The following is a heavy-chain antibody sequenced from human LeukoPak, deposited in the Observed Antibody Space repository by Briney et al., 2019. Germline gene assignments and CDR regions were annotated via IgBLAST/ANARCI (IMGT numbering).Heavy chain of an antibody. Sequence: SETLSLTCAHSVGSIIRGAYCWGWIRQPPGKGLEWIGSIYYSGSTYYNPSLKSRVNISVDTSKNQFSLKLSSVTAADTAVYYCSTGCLRWRSDYWGQGTLVTVSS. CDR3: STGCLRWRSDY. D-gene: IGHD4-23*01. CDR2: IYYSGST. J-gene: IGHJ4*02. V-gene: IGHV4-39*01. CDR1: VGSIIRGAYC.